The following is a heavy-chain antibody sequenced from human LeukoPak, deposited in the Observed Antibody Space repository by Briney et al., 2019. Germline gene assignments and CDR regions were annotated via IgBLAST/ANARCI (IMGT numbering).Heavy chain of an antibody. Sequence: ASVKVSCKASGYTFTSYGISWVRQAPGQGLEWMGWISAYNGNTNYAQKLQGRVTMTRDTSISTAFMELRWLTSDDTAFYYCAREGVVARDFDYWGQGTLVTVSS. CDR3: AREGVVARDFDY. CDR2: ISAYNGNT. J-gene: IGHJ4*02. V-gene: IGHV1-18*01. D-gene: IGHD2-15*01. CDR1: GYTFTSYG.